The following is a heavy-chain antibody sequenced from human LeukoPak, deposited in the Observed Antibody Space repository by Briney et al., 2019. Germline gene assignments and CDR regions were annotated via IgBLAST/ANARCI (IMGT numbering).Heavy chain of an antibody. CDR2: IKQDGSEK. CDR1: GFTFSSYW. J-gene: IGHJ4*02. CDR3: ARDQPTYYYDSSGYGGFDY. V-gene: IGHV3-7*01. D-gene: IGHD3-22*01. Sequence: PGGSLRLSCAASGFTFSSYWMSWVRQAPGKGLEWVANIKQDGSEKYYVDSVKGRFTISRDNAKNSLYLQMNSLRAEDTAVYYCARDQPTYYYDSSGYGGFDYWGQGTLVTVSS.